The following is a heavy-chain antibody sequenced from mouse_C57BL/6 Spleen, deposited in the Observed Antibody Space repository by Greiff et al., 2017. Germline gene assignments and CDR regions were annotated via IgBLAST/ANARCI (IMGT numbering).Heavy chain of an antibody. J-gene: IGHJ4*01. D-gene: IGHD2-1*01. V-gene: IGHV5-9-1*02. Sequence: VQLKESGEGLVKPGGSLKLSCAASGFTFSSYAMSWVRQTPEKRLEWVAYISSGGDYIYYADTVKGRFTISRDNSRNTLYLQMSSLKSEDTAMYYCTRDGGNYLYYYAMDYWGQGTSVTVSS. CDR3: TRDGGNYLYYYAMDY. CDR1: GFTFSSYA. CDR2: ISSGGDYI.